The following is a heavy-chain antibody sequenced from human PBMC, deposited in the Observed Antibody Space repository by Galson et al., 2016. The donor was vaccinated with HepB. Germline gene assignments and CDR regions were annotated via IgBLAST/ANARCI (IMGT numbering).Heavy chain of an antibody. J-gene: IGHJ6*02. V-gene: IGHV3-30*18. CDR3: AEVRQLAYSYGMDV. Sequence: SLRLSCAASGFTFSNYGMHWVRQAPGKGLEWVAVISYDGSNKYYADSVKGRFTISRDNSKNTLYLQMNSLRAEDTAVYYCAEVRQLAYSYGMDVWGQGTTVTVSS. D-gene: IGHD6-6*01. CDR2: ISYDGSNK. CDR1: GFTFSNYG.